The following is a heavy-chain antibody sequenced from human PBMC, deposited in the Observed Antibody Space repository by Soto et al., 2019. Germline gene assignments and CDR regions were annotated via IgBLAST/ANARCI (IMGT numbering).Heavy chain of an antibody. CDR2: IYHSGST. J-gene: IGHJ5*02. CDR3: ARDQLEGNWFDP. D-gene: IGHD1-1*01. CDR1: GGSISSGGYS. V-gene: IGHV4-30-2*01. Sequence: QLQLQESGSGLVRPSQTLSLTCAVSGGSISSGGYSWNWIRQPPGKGLEWIGYIYHSGSTLYTPSLQSRVTISVDKSKNPFSLKLSSVTAADTAVYYCARDQLEGNWFDPWGQGTLVTVSS.